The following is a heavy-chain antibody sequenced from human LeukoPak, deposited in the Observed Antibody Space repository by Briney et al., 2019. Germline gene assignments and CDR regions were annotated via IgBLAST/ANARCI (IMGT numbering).Heavy chain of an antibody. J-gene: IGHJ5*02. CDR3: ARHGNIVVVVIARGFDP. CDR1: GGSISSSSYY. D-gene: IGHD2-15*01. CDR2: IYYSGNT. Sequence: PSETLSLTCTVSGGSISSSSYYWGWIRQPPGKGLEWIGSIYYSGNTYYNPSLKSRVTISVDTSKNRFSLKLSSVTAADTAVYYCARHGNIVVVVIARGFDPWGQGTLVTVSS. V-gene: IGHV4-39*01.